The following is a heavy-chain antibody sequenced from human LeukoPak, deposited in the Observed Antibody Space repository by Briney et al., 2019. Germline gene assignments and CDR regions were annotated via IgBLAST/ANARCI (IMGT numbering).Heavy chain of an antibody. V-gene: IGHV6-1*01. J-gene: IGHJ4*02. CDR3: TRGRNSAFDY. Sequence: SQTLSLTCAISGVSVSSSGVAWNWIRQSPSRGLEWLGKTYYASQWSHEYALSVKSRITINPDTSKNQFSLQLNSVTPEDTAVYYCTRGRNSAFDYWGQGTLVTVSS. CDR1: GVSVSSSGVA. CDR2: TYYASQWSH. D-gene: IGHD1-14*01.